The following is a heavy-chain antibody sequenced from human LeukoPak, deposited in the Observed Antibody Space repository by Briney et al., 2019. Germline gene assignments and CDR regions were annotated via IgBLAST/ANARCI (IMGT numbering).Heavy chain of an antibody. V-gene: IGHV4-59*01. CDR2: IYYSGST. Sequence: SETLSLTCTVSGGSISSYYWSWIRQPPGKGLEWIGYIYYSGSTNYNPSLKSRVTISVDTSKNQFSLKLSSVTAADTAVYYCARGGRISFLDYWGQGTLVTVSS. J-gene: IGHJ4*02. CDR1: GGSISSYY. CDR3: ARGGRISFLDY. D-gene: IGHD2-15*01.